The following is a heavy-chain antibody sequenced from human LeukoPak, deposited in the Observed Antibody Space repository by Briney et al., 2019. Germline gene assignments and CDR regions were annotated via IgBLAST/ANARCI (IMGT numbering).Heavy chain of an antibody. CDR3: ARAPDSSFVSDAFDI. V-gene: IGHV1-2*02. CDR2: INPNSGGT. CDR1: GYTFTGYY. J-gene: IGHJ3*02. D-gene: IGHD6-6*01. Sequence: ASVKVSCKASGYTFTGYYMHWVRQAPGQGLEWMGWINPNSGGTNYAQKFQGRVTMTRDTSISTAYMELSRLRSDDTAVYYCARAPDSSFVSDAFDIWGQGTMVTVSS.